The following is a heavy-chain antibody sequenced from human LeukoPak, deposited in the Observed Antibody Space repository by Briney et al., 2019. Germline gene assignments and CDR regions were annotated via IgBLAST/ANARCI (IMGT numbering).Heavy chain of an antibody. V-gene: IGHV4-59*01. CDR3: ARSKGSGNYFDY. J-gene: IGHJ4*02. D-gene: IGHD3-10*01. Sequence: SETLSLTCTVSGCSITSYYWNWTRQPPGKGLEWVGYISDSGNTNYNPSLKSRVTISIDTSKNQFALKLTSVTAADTAIYYCARSKGSGNYFDYWGQGTLVTVSS. CDR2: ISDSGNT. CDR1: GCSITSYY.